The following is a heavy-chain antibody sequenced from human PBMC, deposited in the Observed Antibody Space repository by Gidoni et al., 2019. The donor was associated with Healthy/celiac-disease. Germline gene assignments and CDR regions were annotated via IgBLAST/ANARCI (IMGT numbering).Heavy chain of an antibody. Sequence: QVQLVQSGAEVKKPGASVKVSCKASGSTFTGYYMHWVRQAPGQGLEWMGGINPNSGGTNYAQKFQGRVTMTRDTSISTAYMELSRLRSDDTAAYYCARDRGCSGGSCYSFTLGYWGQGTLVTVSS. CDR2: INPNSGGT. V-gene: IGHV1-2*02. CDR3: ARDRGCSGGSCYSFTLGY. CDR1: GSTFTGYY. D-gene: IGHD2-15*01. J-gene: IGHJ4*02.